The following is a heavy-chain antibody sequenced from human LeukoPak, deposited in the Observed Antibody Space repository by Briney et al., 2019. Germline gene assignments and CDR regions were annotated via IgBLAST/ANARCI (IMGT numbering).Heavy chain of an antibody. Sequence: AISGSGGSTYYADSVKGRFTISRDNSKNTLYLQMNSLRAEDTAVYYCAKPLAAAWDFDLWGRGTLVTVSS. D-gene: IGHD6-13*01. J-gene: IGHJ2*01. CDR3: AKPLAAAWDFDL. CDR2: ISGSGGST. V-gene: IGHV3-23*01.